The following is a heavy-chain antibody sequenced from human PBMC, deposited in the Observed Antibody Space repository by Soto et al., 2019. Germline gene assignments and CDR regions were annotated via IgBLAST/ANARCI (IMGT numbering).Heavy chain of an antibody. V-gene: IGHV4-34*01. CDR3: ARGWYNSGWYYNS. Sequence: QVQLQQWGAGLLKPSETLSLTCAVYGESFRRYFWSWIRQPPGKGLEWIGEINHSGNTNYNPSLKSRVTISVDTSKNQFSLKLNSVTAADTAVYYCARGWYNSGWYYNSWGQGTLVTVSS. J-gene: IGHJ4*02. CDR2: INHSGNT. D-gene: IGHD6-19*01. CDR1: GESFRRYF.